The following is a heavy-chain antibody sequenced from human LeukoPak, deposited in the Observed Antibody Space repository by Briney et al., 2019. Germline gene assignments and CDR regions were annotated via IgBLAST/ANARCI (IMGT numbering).Heavy chain of an antibody. D-gene: IGHD6-19*01. J-gene: IGHJ4*02. CDR1: GASVSSNNW. V-gene: IGHV4-4*02. CDR3: ARHIAVAGTRGFDY. CDR2: IYHSGST. Sequence: SETLSLTCAVSGASVSSNNWWSWVRPPPGRGLEWIGEIYHSGSTNYNPSLNSRVTISMDMSKNQLSLKVTSVTAADTAMYYCARHIAVAGTRGFDYWGQGTLVTVSS.